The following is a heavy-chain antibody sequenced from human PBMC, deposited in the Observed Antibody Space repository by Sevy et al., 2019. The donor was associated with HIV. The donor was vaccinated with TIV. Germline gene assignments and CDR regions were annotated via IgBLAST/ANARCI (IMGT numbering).Heavy chain of an antibody. Sequence: GGSLRLSCTASGFTFSSYAMSWVRQAPGKGLEWVSAISGSGGSTYYAHSVKGRFTISRDNSKNTLYLQMNSLRAEDTAVYYCAKDLGDSGGDCYNRFDPWGQGTLVTVSS. CDR3: AKDLGDSGGDCYNRFDP. CDR2: ISGSGGST. V-gene: IGHV3-23*01. D-gene: IGHD2-21*02. CDR1: GFTFSSYA. J-gene: IGHJ5*02.